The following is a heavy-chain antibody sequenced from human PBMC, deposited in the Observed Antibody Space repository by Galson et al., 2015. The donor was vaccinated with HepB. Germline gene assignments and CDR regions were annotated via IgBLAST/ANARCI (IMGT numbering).Heavy chain of an antibody. CDR2: IYYSGNT. CDR3: ASGRRDGYRYFDY. V-gene: IGHV4-39*01. CDR1: GGSIRSGSYY. Sequence: ETLSLTCTVSGGSIRSGSYYWGWIRQPPGKGLDWIGAIYYSGNTYYNPSLKSRVTISVETSKNQLSLKVNSVTAADTAFYYCASGRRDGYRYFDYWGQGTLVTVSS. J-gene: IGHJ4*02. D-gene: IGHD5-24*01.